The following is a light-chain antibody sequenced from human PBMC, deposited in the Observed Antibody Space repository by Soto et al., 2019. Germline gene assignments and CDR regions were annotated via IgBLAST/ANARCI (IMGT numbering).Light chain of an antibody. V-gene: IGKV2-28*01. J-gene: IGKJ2*01. CDR1: QSLLHRNGYSS. Sequence: DIVMTQSPLSLPVSPGEPASISRRSSQSLLHRNGYSSLDWYLQKPGQSPRLLIYLASTRASGVPDKFSASGSGTVFTLKISRVEAEDVGIYYCMQALQTPYSFGQGTKLEI. CDR2: LAS. CDR3: MQALQTPYS.